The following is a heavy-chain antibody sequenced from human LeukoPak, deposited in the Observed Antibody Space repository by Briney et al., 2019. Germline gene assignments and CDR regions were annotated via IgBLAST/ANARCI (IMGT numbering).Heavy chain of an antibody. CDR2: IKQDGSEK. Sequence: PGGSLRLSCAASGFTFSSYWMSWVRQAPGKGLEWVANIKQDGSEKYYVDSVKGRFTTSRDNAKNSLYLQMNSLRAEDTAVYYCARVRDYYDSSGYYFSGSPYFDYWGQGTLVTVSS. CDR3: ARVRDYYDSSGYYFSGSPYFDY. J-gene: IGHJ4*02. D-gene: IGHD3-22*01. V-gene: IGHV3-7*01. CDR1: GFTFSSYW.